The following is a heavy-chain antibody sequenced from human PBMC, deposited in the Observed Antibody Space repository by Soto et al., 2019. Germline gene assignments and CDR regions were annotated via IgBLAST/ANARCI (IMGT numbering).Heavy chain of an antibody. D-gene: IGHD3-10*01. V-gene: IGHV3-30*18. CDR2: ISYDGSNK. CDR1: GFTFSSYG. CDR3: AKSQVPWFGESFSFDY. Sequence: QVQLVESGGGVVQPGRSLRLSCAASGFTFSSYGMHWVRQAPGKGLEWVAVISYDGSNKYYADSVKGRFTISRDNSKNTLYLQMNSLRAEDTAVYYCAKSQVPWFGESFSFDYWGQGTLVTVSS. J-gene: IGHJ4*02.